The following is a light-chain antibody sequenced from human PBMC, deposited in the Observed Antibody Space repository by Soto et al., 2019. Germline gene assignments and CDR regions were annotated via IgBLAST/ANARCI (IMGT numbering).Light chain of an antibody. CDR3: SSYTSSSTLVI. J-gene: IGLJ2*01. V-gene: IGLV2-14*01. CDR2: EVS. Sequence: QSALTQPASVSGSPGQAITISCTGTSSDISAYNDVSWYQQHPGKAPKLMIYEVSNRPSGVSNRFSGSKSGNTASLTISGLQAEDEADYYCSSYTSSSTLVIFGGGTKLTVL. CDR1: SSDISAYND.